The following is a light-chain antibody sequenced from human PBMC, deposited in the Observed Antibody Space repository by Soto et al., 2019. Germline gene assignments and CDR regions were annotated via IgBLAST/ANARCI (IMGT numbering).Light chain of an antibody. CDR3: CSYAGSITFYV. CDR1: NSDVGSYNL. Sequence: QSVLSQPAYVSVSPGQSITISCTGTNSDVGSYNLVSWYQQHPGKAPKLVIYKGSERPSGVSNRFSGSKSGNTASLTISGLQAEDEADYYCCSYAGSITFYVFGTGTKVTVL. CDR2: KGS. J-gene: IGLJ1*01. V-gene: IGLV2-23*01.